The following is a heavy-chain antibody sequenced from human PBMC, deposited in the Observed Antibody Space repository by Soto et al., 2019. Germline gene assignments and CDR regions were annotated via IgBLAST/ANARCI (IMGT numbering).Heavy chain of an antibody. CDR1: GCSISSYN. CDR3: ARYLCTSTTCYFFDY. Sequence: SETLSLTCTVSGCSISSYNWIWIRQPPGKGLEWIGYISYTRSTKYNPSLKRRVTVSIDSTDNQYSLKQSPVNAVDTAVKYFARYLCTSTTCYFFDYWGQGTLVTVSS. V-gene: IGHV4-59*01. J-gene: IGHJ4*02. D-gene: IGHD2-2*01. CDR2: ISYTRST.